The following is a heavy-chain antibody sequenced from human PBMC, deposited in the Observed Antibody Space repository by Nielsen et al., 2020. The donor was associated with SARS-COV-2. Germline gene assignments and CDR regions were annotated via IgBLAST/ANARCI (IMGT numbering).Heavy chain of an antibody. Sequence: GESLKISCPASGFTFSSYAMSWVRQAPGKGLEWVSAISGSGGSTYYADSVKGRFTISRDNSKNTLYLQMNSLRAEDTAVYYCAKATTVTTSPIWGQGTMVTVSS. CDR1: GFTFSSYA. V-gene: IGHV3-23*01. J-gene: IGHJ3*02. CDR3: AKATTVTTSPI. CDR2: ISGSGGST. D-gene: IGHD4-17*01.